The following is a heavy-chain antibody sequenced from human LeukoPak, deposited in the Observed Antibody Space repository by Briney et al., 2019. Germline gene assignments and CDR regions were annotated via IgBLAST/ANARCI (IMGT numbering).Heavy chain of an antibody. V-gene: IGHV4-34*01. CDR3: ARGRVVVQRPWFDP. CDR2: INHRGST. CDR1: SGSFSGYY. J-gene: IGHJ5*02. Sequence: PSETLSLTCAVYSGSFSGYYWSWIRQPPGKGLEWIGEINHRGSTNYNPSLKSRVTISVDTSKNQFSLKLSSVTAADTAVYYCARGRVVVQRPWFDPWGQGTLVTVSS. D-gene: IGHD3-22*01.